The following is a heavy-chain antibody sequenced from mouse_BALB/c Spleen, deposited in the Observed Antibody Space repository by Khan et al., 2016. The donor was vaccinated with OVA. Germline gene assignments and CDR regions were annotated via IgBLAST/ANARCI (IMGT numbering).Heavy chain of an antibody. CDR2: INPHIGET. Sequence: VQLKESGPELVKPGASVKISCKASGYSFTGYFMNWVMQSHGKGLEWIGRINPHIGETFYNQKFRDKATLTVDESSSTAHMELRSLASEDSAVYYCARTYGSAIDYWGQGTTVTVSS. CDR1: GYSFTGYF. J-gene: IGHJ2*01. CDR3: ARTYGSAIDY. D-gene: IGHD1-1*01. V-gene: IGHV1-20*02.